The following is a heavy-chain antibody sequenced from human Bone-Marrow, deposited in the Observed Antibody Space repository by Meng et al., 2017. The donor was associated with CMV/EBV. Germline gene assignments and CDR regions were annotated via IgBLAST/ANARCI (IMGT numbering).Heavy chain of an antibody. J-gene: IGHJ6*02. V-gene: IGHV1-69*05. Sequence: SVKVSCKASGGTFSSYAISWVRQAPGQGLEWMGGIIPIFGTANYAQKFQGRVTITTDESTSTAYMELSSLRSEDTAVYYCASKVFGVVIPRSIQTRYYYYYGMDVWGQGTTVTVSS. D-gene: IGHD3-3*01. CDR3: ASKVFGVVIPRSIQTRYYYYYGMDV. CDR2: IIPIFGTA. CDR1: GGTFSSYA.